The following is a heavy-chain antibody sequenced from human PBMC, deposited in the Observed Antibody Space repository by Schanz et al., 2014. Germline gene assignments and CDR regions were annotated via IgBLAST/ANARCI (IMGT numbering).Heavy chain of an antibody. J-gene: IGHJ4*02. CDR1: GFTLSSYS. V-gene: IGHV3-23*04. Sequence: VQLVESGGGVVQPGRSLRLSCAAYGFTLSSYSMNWVRQAPGKGLEWVSALSGSGGSTYYADSVKGRFTISRDNSKNTLYLQMNSLRAEDTAVYYCAKQIHYDILTVTRNWGQGTLVTVSS. CDR2: LSGSGGST. CDR3: AKQIHYDILTVTRN. D-gene: IGHD3-9*01.